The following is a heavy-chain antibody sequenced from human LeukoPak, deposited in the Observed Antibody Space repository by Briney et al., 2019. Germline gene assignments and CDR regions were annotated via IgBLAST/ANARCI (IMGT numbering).Heavy chain of an antibody. CDR1: GGSISSNSYY. J-gene: IGHJ4*02. CDR2: IYYSGST. V-gene: IGHV4-39*01. CDR3: ARTRYYYNSRSYGAPYYFDY. Sequence: TSETLSLTCAVSGGSISSNSYYWGWIRQPPGKGLEWIGSIYYSGSTYYNPSLKSRVTISVDTSKNQFSLKLSSVTAADTAVYYCARTRYYYNSRSYGAPYYFDYWGQGTLVTVSS. D-gene: IGHD3-10*01.